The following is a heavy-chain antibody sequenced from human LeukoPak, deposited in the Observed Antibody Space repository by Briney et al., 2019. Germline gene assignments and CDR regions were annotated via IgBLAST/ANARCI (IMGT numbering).Heavy chain of an antibody. CDR3: ARDREWFDP. D-gene: IGHD1-26*01. J-gene: IGHJ5*02. Sequence: SETLSLTCTVSGGSLSSYYWSWIRQPPGKGLEWIGYIYYSGSTNYNPSLKSRVTISVDTSKNQFSLKLSSVTAADTAVYYCARDREWFDPWGQGTLVTVSS. CDR2: IYYSGST. V-gene: IGHV4-59*01. CDR1: GGSLSSYY.